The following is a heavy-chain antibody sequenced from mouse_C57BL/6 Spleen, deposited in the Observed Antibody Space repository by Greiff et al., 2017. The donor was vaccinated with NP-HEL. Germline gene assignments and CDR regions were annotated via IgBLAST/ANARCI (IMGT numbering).Heavy chain of an antibody. Sequence: EVQLVESGGGLVKPGGSLKLSCAASGFTFSSYAMSWVRQTPEKRLAWVATISDGGSYTYYPDNVKGRFTISRDNAKNNLYLQMSHLKSEDTAMYYWARDGYSYAMDYWGQGTSVTVSS. J-gene: IGHJ4*01. CDR1: GFTFSSYA. CDR2: ISDGGSYT. V-gene: IGHV5-4*01. CDR3: ARDGYSYAMDY. D-gene: IGHD2-3*01.